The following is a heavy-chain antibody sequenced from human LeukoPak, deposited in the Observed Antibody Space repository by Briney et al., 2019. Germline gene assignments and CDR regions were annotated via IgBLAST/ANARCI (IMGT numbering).Heavy chain of an antibody. CDR1: GFTFSSYW. Sequence: PGGSLRLSCAASGFTFSSYWMSWVRQAPGKGREWVANIKQDGSEKYYVDSVKGRFTISRDNAKNSLYLQMNSLRAEDTAVYYCARDGSDYGDYEEWFDPWGQGTLVTVSS. J-gene: IGHJ5*02. CDR2: IKQDGSEK. V-gene: IGHV3-7*01. CDR3: ARDGSDYGDYEEWFDP. D-gene: IGHD4-17*01.